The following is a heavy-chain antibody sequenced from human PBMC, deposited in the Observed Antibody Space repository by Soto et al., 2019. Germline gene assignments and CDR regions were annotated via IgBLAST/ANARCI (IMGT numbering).Heavy chain of an antibody. V-gene: IGHV3-30-3*01. J-gene: IGHJ4*02. CDR3: ERATGGYDSTFDY. CDR1: GFTFSSYA. Sequence: QVQLVESGGGVVQPGRSLRLSCAASGFTFSSYAMHWVRQAPGKGLEWVAVISYDGSNKYYADSVKGRFTSSRDNSKNTLYLQMNSLRAEDTAVYYCERATGGYDSTFDYWGQGTLVTVSS. D-gene: IGHD5-12*01. CDR2: ISYDGSNK.